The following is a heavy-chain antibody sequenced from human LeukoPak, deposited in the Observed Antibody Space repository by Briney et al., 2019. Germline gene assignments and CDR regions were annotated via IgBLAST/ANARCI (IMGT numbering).Heavy chain of an antibody. CDR3: ARDREMDY. Sequence: ASVKVSCKASGYTFTGYYIHWVRQAPGQGLEWMGRINPNSGGTDYAQKFQGRVTMTRDTSINTAYMELSRLRSDDTAVYYCARDREMDYGGREPLVTVSS. J-gene: IGHJ4*02. CDR2: INPNSGGT. V-gene: IGHV1-2*06. CDR1: GYTFTGYY.